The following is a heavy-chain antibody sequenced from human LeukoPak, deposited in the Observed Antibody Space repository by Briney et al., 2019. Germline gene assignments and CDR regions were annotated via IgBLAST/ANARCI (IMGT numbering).Heavy chain of an antibody. J-gene: IGHJ4*02. V-gene: IGHV1-2*02. D-gene: IGHD6-19*01. CDR1: VYTFTPCY. CDR2: INPNSGGT. CDR3: ASGSSLDGSSGWPTHYY. Sequence: GASVTVSFKSSVYTFTPCYMHGVRQAPGQGLEGMGWINPNSGGTHYAQKFQGRVTMTRDTSISTAYMELSSLRSDDTALYYCASGSSLDGSSGWPTHYYWGQGVLVTVSS.